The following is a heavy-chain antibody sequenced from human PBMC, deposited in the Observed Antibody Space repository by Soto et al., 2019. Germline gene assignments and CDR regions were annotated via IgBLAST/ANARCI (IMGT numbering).Heavy chain of an antibody. J-gene: IGHJ5*02. CDR1: GYTFTSYA. CDR2: INAGNGNT. CDR3: ARGGGWYVWFDP. V-gene: IGHV1-3*05. D-gene: IGHD6-19*01. Sequence: QVQLVQSGAEEKKPGASVKVSCKASGYTFTSYAMHWVRQAPGQRLEWMGWINAGNGNTKYSQKFQGRVTITRDTAASTAYMELSSLRSEDTAVYYCARGGGWYVWFDPRGQGTLGTVSS.